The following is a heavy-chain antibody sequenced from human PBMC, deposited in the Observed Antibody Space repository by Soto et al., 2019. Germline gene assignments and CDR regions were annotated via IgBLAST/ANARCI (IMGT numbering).Heavy chain of an antibody. CDR3: ARRGTLSGRDAFDV. D-gene: IGHD5-12*01. V-gene: IGHV5-51*01. CDR1: GYYSSSYW. CDR2: VYVSDSET. Sequence: GESLKISCRGSGYYSSSYWIAWVRQMSGKGLEWVGSVYVSDSETKYSPSFQGQVTISADKYTNTAYLYWSSLKASDTAMYYCARRGTLSGRDAFDVWGEGTMVTVSS. J-gene: IGHJ3*01.